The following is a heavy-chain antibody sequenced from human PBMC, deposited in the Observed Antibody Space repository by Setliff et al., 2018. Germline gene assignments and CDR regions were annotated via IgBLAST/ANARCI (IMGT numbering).Heavy chain of an antibody. V-gene: IGHV1-69*13. Sequence: ASVKVSCKTSGGTFSTSAFSWVRQAPAQGLEWMGRIIPLFGSTNFAQKFQDRVTITADESTETVYLEVSSLTFEDTAVYYCARGFDVGAPRTDSFDIWGQGTAVTVSS. CDR3: ARGFDVGAPRTDSFDI. CDR2: IIPLFGST. D-gene: IGHD1-26*01. J-gene: IGHJ3*02. CDR1: GGTFSTSA.